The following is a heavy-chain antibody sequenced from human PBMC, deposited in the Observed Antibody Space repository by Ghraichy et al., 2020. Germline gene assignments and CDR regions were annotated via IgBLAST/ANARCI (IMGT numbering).Heavy chain of an antibody. D-gene: IGHD6-13*01. CDR3: AKRLSYSSSWYYFDY. Sequence: GGSLRLSCAASGFTFSSFAMSWVRQAPGKGLEWVSAMSGSGGSTYYADSVKGRFTISRDNSKNTLYLQMNSLRAEDTAVYYCAKRLSYSSSWYYFDYWGQGTLVTVSS. CDR1: GFTFSSFA. CDR2: MSGSGGST. J-gene: IGHJ4*02. V-gene: IGHV3-23*01.